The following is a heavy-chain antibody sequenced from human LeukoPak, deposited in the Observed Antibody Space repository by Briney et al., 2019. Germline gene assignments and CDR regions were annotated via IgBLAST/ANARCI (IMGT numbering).Heavy chain of an antibody. Sequence: GGSLRLSCAASGFTFSSYGMHWVRQAPGKGLEWVAVISYDGSNKYYADSVKGRFTISRDNSKNTLYLQMNSLRAEDTAVYYCAKARWDFDYRGQGTLVTVSS. CDR3: AKARWDFDY. CDR1: GFTFSSYG. V-gene: IGHV3-30*18. CDR2: ISYDGSNK. D-gene: IGHD4-23*01. J-gene: IGHJ4*02.